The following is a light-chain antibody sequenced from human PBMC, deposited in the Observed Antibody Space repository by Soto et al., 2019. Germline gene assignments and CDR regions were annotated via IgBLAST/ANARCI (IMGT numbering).Light chain of an antibody. Sequence: EIVLTQSSGTLSLSPGERATLSCRASQSVSSSYLAWYQQKPGQAPRHLIYGASSRATGIPDRFTGSGSGTDFTLTISRLEPEDFAVFYCHQYGSSPQTFGQGTKVEIK. V-gene: IGKV3-20*01. CDR1: QSVSSSY. CDR3: HQYGSSPQT. J-gene: IGKJ1*01. CDR2: GAS.